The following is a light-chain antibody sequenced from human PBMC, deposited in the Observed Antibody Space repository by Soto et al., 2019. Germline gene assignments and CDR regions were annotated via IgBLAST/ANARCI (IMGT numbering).Light chain of an antibody. CDR3: QQRRT. J-gene: IGKJ1*01. Sequence: DIQMTQSPSTLSASVGDRVTITCRASQSISSWLAWYQQKPGKAPKLLIYKASSLDSGVPSRFSGSGSGTEFTLTISSLQPDDFETYYCQQRRTFGQGTKVEIK. CDR1: QSISSW. V-gene: IGKV1-5*03. CDR2: KAS.